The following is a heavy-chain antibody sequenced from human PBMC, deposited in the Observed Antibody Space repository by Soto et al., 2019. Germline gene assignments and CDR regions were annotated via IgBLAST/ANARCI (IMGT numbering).Heavy chain of an antibody. J-gene: IGHJ4*02. Sequence: SVKVSCKASGVTFSRQDMRWVRQAPGQGLEWMGGIIPIFGTPQYAEKFQDRVTITADESTSTAYMELSSLTSEDTAVYYCATNEGRDGYRFDYWGQGTLVTVSS. CDR1: GVTFSRQD. CDR3: ATNEGRDGYRFDY. D-gene: IGHD5-12*01. V-gene: IGHV1-69*13. CDR2: IIPIFGTP.